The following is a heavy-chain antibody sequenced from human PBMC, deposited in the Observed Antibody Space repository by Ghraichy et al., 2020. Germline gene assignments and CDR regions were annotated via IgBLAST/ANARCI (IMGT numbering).Heavy chain of an antibody. V-gene: IGHV1-8*03. J-gene: IGHJ4*02. Sequence: ASVKVSCKASGYTFTSYDINWVRQATGQGLEWMGWMNPNSGNTGYAQKFQGRVTITRNTSISTAYMELSSLRSEDTAVYYCARGRKSPGRRYYGSGSYYYYFDYWGQGTLVTVSS. CDR1: GYTFTSYD. CDR2: MNPNSGNT. D-gene: IGHD3-10*01. CDR3: ARGRKSPGRRYYGSGSYYYYFDY.